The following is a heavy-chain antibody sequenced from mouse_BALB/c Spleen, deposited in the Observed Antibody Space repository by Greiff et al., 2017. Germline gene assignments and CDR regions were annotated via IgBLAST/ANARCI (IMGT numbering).Heavy chain of an antibody. Sequence: QVQLQQSGPELVKPGASVKMSCKASGYTFTSYVMHWVKQSHAKSLEWIGVISTYYGDASYNQKFKGKATMTVDKSSSTAYMELARLTSEDSAIYYCARKGYDYYYFDYWGQGTTLTVSS. CDR1: GYTFTSYV. D-gene: IGHD2-4*01. V-gene: IGHV1-67*01. CDR3: ARKGYDYYYFDY. CDR2: ISTYYGDA. J-gene: IGHJ2*01.